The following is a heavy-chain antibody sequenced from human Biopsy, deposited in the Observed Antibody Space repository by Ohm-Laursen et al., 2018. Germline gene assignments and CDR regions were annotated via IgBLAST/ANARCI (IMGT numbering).Heavy chain of an antibody. CDR2: ISSTSSHI. J-gene: IGHJ4*02. Sequence: SLRLSCTASGFTLSDYSMIWVRQAPGKGLEWVSSISSTSSHINYADSVKGQFTVSRDNAKNSLYLEMNNLTVEDTAVYYCATDGAGSYNENWGQGTLVSVSS. CDR3: ATDGAGSYNEN. CDR1: GFTLSDYS. V-gene: IGHV3-21*04. D-gene: IGHD3-10*01.